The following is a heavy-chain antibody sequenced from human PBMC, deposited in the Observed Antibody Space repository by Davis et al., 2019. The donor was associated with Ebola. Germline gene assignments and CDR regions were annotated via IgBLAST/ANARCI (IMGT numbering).Heavy chain of an antibody. D-gene: IGHD4-17*01. J-gene: IGHJ4*02. CDR3: VRTTYGAPEY. CDR1: GFTFSAYY. CDR2: ISSDGGIT. Sequence: GESLKISCAASGFTFSAYYMHWFRQDPGKGLVYVSRISSDGGITSYADSVKGRFTISRDNAKSTLYLQMNSLTAEDTAVYYCVRTTYGAPEYWGQGTLVTVSS. V-gene: IGHV3-74*01.